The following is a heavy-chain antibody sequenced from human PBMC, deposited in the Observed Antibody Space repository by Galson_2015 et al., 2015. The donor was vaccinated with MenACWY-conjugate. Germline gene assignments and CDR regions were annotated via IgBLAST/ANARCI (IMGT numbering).Heavy chain of an antibody. CDR2: ISYDGSNE. D-gene: IGHD6-13*01. Sequence: LRLSCAASGFTFRRFGMHWVRQPPGKGLEWMAVISYDGSNESYADSVKGRFTISRDNSKNTLYLQMNSLRADDTAVYYCAKDWSVPYSTITYYFYMDVWGKGTTFTVSS. J-gene: IGHJ6*03. V-gene: IGHV3-30*18. CDR1: GFTFRRFG. CDR3: AKDWSVPYSTITYYFYMDV.